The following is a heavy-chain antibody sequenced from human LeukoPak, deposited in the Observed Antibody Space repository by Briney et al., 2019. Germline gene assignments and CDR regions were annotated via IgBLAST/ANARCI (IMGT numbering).Heavy chain of an antibody. Sequence: GASVKVSCKASGGTFSTYAISWVRQAPGQGLEWMGGIIPIFGTANYAQRFQGRVTITAGESTSTAYMELSSLRSEDTAVYFCASIRLPPTRSEAHYYYYYMDVWGKGTTVTVSS. CDR3: ASIRLPPTRSEAHYYYYYMDV. CDR1: GGTFSTYA. J-gene: IGHJ6*03. V-gene: IGHV1-69*13. D-gene: IGHD5-12*01. CDR2: IIPIFGTA.